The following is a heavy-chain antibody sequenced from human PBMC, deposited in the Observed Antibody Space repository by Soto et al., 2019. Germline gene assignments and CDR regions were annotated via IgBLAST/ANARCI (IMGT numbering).Heavy chain of an antibody. CDR1: GFTFSSYS. J-gene: IGHJ5*02. CDR3: ASGLYCSSTSCYLDP. CDR2: ISSSSSYI. V-gene: IGHV3-21*01. D-gene: IGHD2-2*01. Sequence: EVQLVESGGGLVKPGGSLRLSCAASGFTFSSYSMNWVRQAPGKGLEWVSSISSSSSYIYYADSVKGRFTISRDNAKNSLYLQMNSLRAKDTAVYYCASGLYCSSTSCYLDPWGQGTLVTVSS.